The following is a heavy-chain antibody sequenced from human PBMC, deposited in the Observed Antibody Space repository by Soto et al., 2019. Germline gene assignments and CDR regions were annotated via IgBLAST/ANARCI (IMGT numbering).Heavy chain of an antibody. CDR3: ASCIAETSDAFDI. CDR1: GFTFSSYA. V-gene: IGHV3-23*01. D-gene: IGHD6-13*01. CDR2: ISGSGGST. Sequence: GSLRLSCAASGFTFSSYAMSWVRQAPGKGLEWVSAISGSGGSTYYADSVKGRFTISRDNSKNTLYLQMNSLRAEDTAVYYCASCIAETSDAFDIWGQGTMVTVSS. J-gene: IGHJ3*02.